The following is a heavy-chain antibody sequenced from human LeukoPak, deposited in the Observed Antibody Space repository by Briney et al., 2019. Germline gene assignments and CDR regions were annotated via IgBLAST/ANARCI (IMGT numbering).Heavy chain of an antibody. CDR1: GYSISSGYY. J-gene: IGHJ3*02. D-gene: IGHD5-24*01. V-gene: IGHV4-38-2*02. Sequence: SETLSLTCTVSGYSISSGYYWGWIRQPPGKGLEWIGSIYYSGSTYYNPSLKSRVTISVDTSKNQFSLKLSSVTAADTAVYYCARLFRWQHDAFDIWGQGTMVTVSS. CDR3: ARLFRWQHDAFDI. CDR2: IYYSGST.